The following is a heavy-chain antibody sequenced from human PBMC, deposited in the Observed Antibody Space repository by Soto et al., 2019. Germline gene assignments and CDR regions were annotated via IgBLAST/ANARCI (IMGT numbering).Heavy chain of an antibody. CDR3: ARGRYGDY. D-gene: IGHD1-1*01. CDR1: GYALPTNG. CDR2: ISAHNGNT. Sequence: QVHLVQSGAEVKKPGASVKVSCKGSGYALPTNGFTWVRQAPGQGLEWMGWISAHNGNTNYAQKLQGRVTVTRDTSTSTAYMELRSLRSDDTAVYYCARGRYGDYWGQGALVTVSS. V-gene: IGHV1-18*01. J-gene: IGHJ4*02.